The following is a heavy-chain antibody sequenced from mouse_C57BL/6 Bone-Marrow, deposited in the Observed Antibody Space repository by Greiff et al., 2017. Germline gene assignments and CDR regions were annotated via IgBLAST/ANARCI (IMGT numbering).Heavy chain of an antibody. V-gene: IGHV5-17*01. Sequence: VQLVESGGGLVKPGGSLKLSCAASGFTFSDYGMHWVRQAPEKGLEWVAYISSGSSTIYYADTVKGRFTISRDNAKNTLFLQMTSLRSEDTAMYYCARRRWFDYWGQGTTLTVSS. J-gene: IGHJ2*01. CDR2: ISSGSSTI. D-gene: IGHD1-1*02. CDR3: ARRRWFDY. CDR1: GFTFSDYG.